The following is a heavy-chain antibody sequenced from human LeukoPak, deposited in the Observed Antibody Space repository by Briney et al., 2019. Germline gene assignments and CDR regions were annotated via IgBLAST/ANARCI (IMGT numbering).Heavy chain of an antibody. CDR3: ARIRDGYNDAYDI. CDR2: INPSGGST. J-gene: IGHJ3*02. Sequence: ASVKVSCKASGYTFTSYYMHWVRQAPGQGLEWMGIINPSGGSTSYAQKFQGRDITTRDTSTSTVYMELSSLRSEDTAIYYCARIRDGYNDAYDIWGQGTVVTVPS. D-gene: IGHD5-24*01. V-gene: IGHV1-46*01. CDR1: GYTFTSYY.